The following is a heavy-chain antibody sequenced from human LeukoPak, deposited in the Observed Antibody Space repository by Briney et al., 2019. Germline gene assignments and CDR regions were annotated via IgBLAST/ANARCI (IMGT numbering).Heavy chain of an antibody. CDR1: GDSVSRNIAA. V-gene: IGHV6-1*01. CDR2: TYYRSKWYN. Sequence: SQTLSLTCAISGDSVSRNIAAWNWIRQSPSRGLEWLGRTYYRSKWYNDYALSVKSRITIDPDTSKNQFSLHLYSVTPEDTAIYYCARDLPGIASPGVWSDTWGQGTLVTVSS. J-gene: IGHJ5*02. CDR3: ARDLPGIASPGVWSDT. D-gene: IGHD6-13*01.